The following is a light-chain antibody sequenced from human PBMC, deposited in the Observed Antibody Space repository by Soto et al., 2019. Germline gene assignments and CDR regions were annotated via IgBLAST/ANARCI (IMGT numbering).Light chain of an antibody. Sequence: IALTQSPASRSASPGETXTLSCRASQSVRSKVAWYQQKPGQAPSLVIYDTYIRATGIPARFSGSVFGTEFTLTISSLQPEDLAVYDGEQYNNWFSITFGQGTRLEIK. V-gene: IGKV3-15*01. CDR1: QSVRSK. J-gene: IGKJ5*01. CDR3: EQYNNWFSIT. CDR2: DTY.